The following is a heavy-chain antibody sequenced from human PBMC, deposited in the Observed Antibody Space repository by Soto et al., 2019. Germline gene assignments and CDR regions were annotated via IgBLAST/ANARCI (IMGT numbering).Heavy chain of an antibody. CDR3: AKGRGGYCSGGSCYSDGAYYFDY. CDR1: GFTFSSSG. D-gene: IGHD2-15*01. Sequence: QVQLVESGGGVVQPGRSLRLSCAASGFTFSSSGMHWVRQAPGKELEWVSVISYDGYNKYYADSVKGRFTISRDNSKNTLYLQMNSLRAEDTAVYYCAKGRGGYCSGGSCYSDGAYYFDYWGQGTLVTVSS. V-gene: IGHV3-30*18. J-gene: IGHJ4*02. CDR2: ISYDGYNK.